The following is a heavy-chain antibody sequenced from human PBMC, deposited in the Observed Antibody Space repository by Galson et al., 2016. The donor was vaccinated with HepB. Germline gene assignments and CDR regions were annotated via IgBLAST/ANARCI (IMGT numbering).Heavy chain of an antibody. Sequence: SETLSLTCAIYGGSFSNYYWNWIRQPPGKGLEWIGEINHYGSTNYNPSLKSRVTISVDRSKNQFSLALASVTAADTAVYYCAPLATRPRSYGVDVWGQGTSVIVSS. V-gene: IGHV4-34*01. D-gene: IGHD6-6*01. CDR2: INHYGST. CDR1: GGSFSNYY. CDR3: APLATRPRSYGVDV. J-gene: IGHJ6*02.